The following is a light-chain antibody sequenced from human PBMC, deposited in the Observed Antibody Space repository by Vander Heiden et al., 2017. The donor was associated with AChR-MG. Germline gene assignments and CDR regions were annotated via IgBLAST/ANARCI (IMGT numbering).Light chain of an antibody. CDR2: NDS. CDR1: NIGGKN. J-gene: IGLJ2*01. CDR3: QVWDSNSDLVV. V-gene: IGLV3-21*04. Sequence: SYVLTQPPSVSVAPGETARITCGGNNIGGKNVHWYQQRPGQAPVLVIANDSDRPSGIPERISGSNSGNTAILTISRVEAGDEADYYCQVWDSNSDLVVFGGGTKLTVL.